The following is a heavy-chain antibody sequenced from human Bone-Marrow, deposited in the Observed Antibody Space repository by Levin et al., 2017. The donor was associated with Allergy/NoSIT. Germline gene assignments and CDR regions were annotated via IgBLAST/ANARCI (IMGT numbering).Heavy chain of an antibody. J-gene: IGHJ5*02. CDR2: VYHTGRT. CDR3: ARGLSGSYIGDNWFDP. Sequence: SETLSLTCSVSGGSIMSYYWSWIRQPPGKGLDWIGNVYHTGRTNYNTSLESRVTISVDTSKNQFSLKLNSVTAADTAVYYCARGLSGSYIGDNWFDPWGHGTLVTVSS. D-gene: IGHD1-26*01. V-gene: IGHV4-59*01. CDR1: GGSIMSYY.